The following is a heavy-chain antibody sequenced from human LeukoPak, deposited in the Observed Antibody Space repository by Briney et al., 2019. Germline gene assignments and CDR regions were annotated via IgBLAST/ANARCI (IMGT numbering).Heavy chain of an antibody. J-gene: IGHJ5*02. CDR3: ARDSQQLGGWFDP. CDR1: GFTFSSYA. CDR2: ISYDGSNK. V-gene: IGHV3-30-3*01. Sequence: PGRSLRLSCAASGFTFSSYAMHWVRQAPGKGLEWVAVISYDGSNKYYADSVKGRFTISRDNSKNTLYLQMNSLRAEDTAVYYCARDSQQLGGWFDPWGQGTLVTVSS. D-gene: IGHD6-13*01.